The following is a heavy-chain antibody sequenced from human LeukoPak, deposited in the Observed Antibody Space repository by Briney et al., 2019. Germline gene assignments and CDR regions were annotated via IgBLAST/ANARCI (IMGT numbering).Heavy chain of an antibody. D-gene: IGHD2-2*01. CDR2: INPNDGDT. J-gene: IGHJ4*02. Sequence: ASVKVSCTASGYTFTDYYMHWVRQAPGQGFEWMGWINPNDGDTNYAQKFQGRVTMTRDTSISTAHMEVSRLRSDDTAVYYCARANFLYCSSTTCLFDYWGQGTLVTVSS. CDR1: GYTFTDYY. V-gene: IGHV1-2*02. CDR3: ARANFLYCSSTTCLFDY.